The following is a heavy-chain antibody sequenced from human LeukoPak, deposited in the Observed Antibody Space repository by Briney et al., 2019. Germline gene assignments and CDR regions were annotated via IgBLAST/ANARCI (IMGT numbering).Heavy chain of an antibody. CDR3: VKDHPYGDFSFLDH. CDR2: ISSSSSYT. CDR1: GFTFSSYS. J-gene: IGHJ4*02. V-gene: IGHV3-21*01. D-gene: IGHD4-17*01. Sequence: KPGGSLRLSRAASGFTFSSYSMNWVRQAPGKGLEWVSSISSSSSYTYYADSVKGRFTISRDNSKNTLFLQMSSLRAEDTAIYYCVKDHPYGDFSFLDHWGQGTLVTVSS.